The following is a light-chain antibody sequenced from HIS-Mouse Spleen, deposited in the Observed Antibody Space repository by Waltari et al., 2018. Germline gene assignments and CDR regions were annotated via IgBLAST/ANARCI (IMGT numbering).Light chain of an antibody. CDR1: SSDVGGYNY. V-gene: IGLV2-8*01. CDR3: SSYAGSNNYV. Sequence: QSALTQPPSASGSPGQSVTIYCTGTSSDVGGYNYVLWYQQHPGKAPKLMIYEVSKRPSGVPDRFSGSKSGNTASLTVSGLQAEDEADYYCSSYAGSNNYVFGTGTKVTVL. J-gene: IGLJ1*01. CDR2: EVS.